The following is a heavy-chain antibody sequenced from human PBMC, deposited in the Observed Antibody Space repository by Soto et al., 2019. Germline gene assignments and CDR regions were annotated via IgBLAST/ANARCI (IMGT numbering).Heavy chain of an antibody. V-gene: IGHV3-30-3*01. D-gene: IGHD2-8*01. Sequence: GGSLRLSCAASGFTFSKFAMNWVRQAPGKGLQWVARISYDGTNQLYADSVKGRFTISRDNVNNTLSLQMNSLSADDTAMYDCAREAYYVLMLYATTWNYFDYWGQGA. CDR1: GFTFSKFA. J-gene: IGHJ4*02. CDR3: AREAYYVLMLYATTWNYFDY. CDR2: ISYDGTNQ.